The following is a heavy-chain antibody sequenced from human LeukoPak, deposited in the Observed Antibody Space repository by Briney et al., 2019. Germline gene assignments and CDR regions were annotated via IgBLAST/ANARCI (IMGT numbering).Heavy chain of an antibody. Sequence: GGSLRLSCAASGFTFSSYWMSWVRQAPGKGLEWVANIKQDGSEKYYVDSVKGRFTISRDNAKNSLCLQMNSLRADDTAVYYCVKSRRVGANQRGLFDYWGQGTLVTVSP. CDR2: IKQDGSEK. CDR1: GFTFSSYW. D-gene: IGHD1-26*01. CDR3: VKSRRVGANQRGLFDY. V-gene: IGHV3-7*03. J-gene: IGHJ4*02.